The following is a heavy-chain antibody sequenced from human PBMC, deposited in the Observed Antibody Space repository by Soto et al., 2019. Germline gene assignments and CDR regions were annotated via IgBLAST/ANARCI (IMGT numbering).Heavy chain of an antibody. CDR1: GGTFSSYA. V-gene: IGHV1-69*05. J-gene: IGHJ4*01. Sequence: QVQLVQSGAEVKKPGSSVNVSCKASGGTFSSYAISWVRQAPGQGLEWMGGIIPIFGTANYAQKFQGRVTITPDESTSTAYMELSTLSSEDTAVYYCARGRVGSSASLHWGHRTLVTVSS. D-gene: IGHD6-6*01. CDR2: IIPIFGTA. CDR3: ARGRVGSSASLH.